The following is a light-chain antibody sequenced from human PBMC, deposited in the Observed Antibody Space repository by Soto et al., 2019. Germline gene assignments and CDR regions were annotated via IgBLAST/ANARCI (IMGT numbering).Light chain of an antibody. J-gene: IGKJ1*01. Sequence: IVLTQSPATLSVSPGESATLSCRASQSISDNLAWYQQKPGQAPRLLIYGASTRATGIPARFSGSGSGTEFTLTISSLQSEDFAVYYCQQYNNWGTFGQGTKVDIK. V-gene: IGKV3-15*01. CDR1: QSISDN. CDR2: GAS. CDR3: QQYNNWGT.